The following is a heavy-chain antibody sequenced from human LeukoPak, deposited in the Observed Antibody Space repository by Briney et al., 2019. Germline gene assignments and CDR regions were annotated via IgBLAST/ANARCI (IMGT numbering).Heavy chain of an antibody. CDR1: GFTFSSYS. J-gene: IGHJ3*02. D-gene: IGHD1-7*01. CDR3: ARDELGVGAFDI. Sequence: GGSLRLSCAAPGFTFSSYSMNWVRQAPGKGLEWVSYISSSSSTIYYADSVKGRFTISRDNAKNSLYLQMNSLRAEDTAVYYCARDELGVGAFDIWGQGTMVTVSS. CDR2: ISSSSSTI. V-gene: IGHV3-48*01.